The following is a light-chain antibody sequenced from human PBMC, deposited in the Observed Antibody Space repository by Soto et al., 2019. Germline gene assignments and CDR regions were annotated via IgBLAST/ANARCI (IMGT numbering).Light chain of an antibody. J-gene: IGKJ4*01. CDR2: GAS. CDR3: QQYDDWLRLT. Sequence: EVVLTQSPDTLSLSPGERATLSCRASQSVSSFLAWYQQKPGQAPRLLIFGASSRATGIPARFSGSGSGTEFNLTISSLQSEDFAVYFCQQYDDWLRLTFGGGTKVDIK. V-gene: IGKV3D-15*01. CDR1: QSVSSF.